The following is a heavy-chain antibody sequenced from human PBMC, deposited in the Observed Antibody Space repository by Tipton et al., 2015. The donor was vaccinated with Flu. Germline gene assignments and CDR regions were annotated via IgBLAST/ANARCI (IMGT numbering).Heavy chain of an antibody. V-gene: IGHV3-7*03. CDR2: IKQDGSEK. CDR1: GGSFSGYY. CDR3: AREIPGGATNLDY. D-gene: IGHD2-21*01. Sequence: GLVKPSETLSLTCAVYGGSFSGYYWSWIRQPPGKGLEWVANIKQDGSEKNYVDSVKGRFTISRDNDKRSLYLQMNTLRAEDTAVYYCAREIPGGATNLDYWGQGTLVTVSS. J-gene: IGHJ4*02.